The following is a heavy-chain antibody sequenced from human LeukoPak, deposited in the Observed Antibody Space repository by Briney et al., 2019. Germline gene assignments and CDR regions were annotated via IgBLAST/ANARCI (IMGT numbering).Heavy chain of an antibody. V-gene: IGHV1-18*01. CDR3: ARANPRPYYYDMDV. Sequence: ASVKVSCKASGYTFTSYGISWVRQAPGQGLEWMGWISPYNGDTNYAQEVQGRVSMTTDTSTSTAYMELRSLRSDDTAMYYCARANPRPYYYDMDVWGKGTTVTVSS. J-gene: IGHJ6*03. CDR2: ISPYNGDT. CDR1: GYTFTSYG.